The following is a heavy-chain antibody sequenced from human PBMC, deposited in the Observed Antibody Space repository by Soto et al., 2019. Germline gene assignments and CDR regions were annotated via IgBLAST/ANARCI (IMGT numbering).Heavy chain of an antibody. Sequence: SETLSLTCAVYGGSFSGYYWSWIRQPPGKGLEWIGEINHSGSTNYNPSLKSRVTISTDSSKNALFLQMNSLRAEDTAVYYCAREPRYCSGGSCSIMGDAFDVWGQGTMVTVSS. CDR1: GGSFSGYY. D-gene: IGHD2-15*01. CDR3: AREPRYCSGGSCSIMGDAFDV. V-gene: IGHV4-34*01. CDR2: INHSGST. J-gene: IGHJ3*01.